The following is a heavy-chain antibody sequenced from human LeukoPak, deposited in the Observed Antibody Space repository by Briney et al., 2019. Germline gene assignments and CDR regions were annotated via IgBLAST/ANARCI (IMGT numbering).Heavy chain of an antibody. CDR1: GGSISSYY. CDR2: IYYSGST. V-gene: IGHV4-59*01. Sequence: SETLSLTCTVSGGSISSYYWSWIRQPPGKGLEWIGYIYYSGSTNYNPSLKSRVAMSVDTSKSQFSLKLRSVTAADTAVYYCARDREFSGSYPDAFDIWGQGGMVTVSS. CDR3: ARDREFSGSYPDAFDI. D-gene: IGHD1-26*01. J-gene: IGHJ3*02.